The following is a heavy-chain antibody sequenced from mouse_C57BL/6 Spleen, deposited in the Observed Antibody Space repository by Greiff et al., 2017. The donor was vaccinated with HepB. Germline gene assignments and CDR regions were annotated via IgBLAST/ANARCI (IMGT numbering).Heavy chain of an antibody. CDR1: GYTFTDYN. V-gene: IGHV1-18*01. Sequence: EVQLQQSGPELVKPGASVKIPCKASGYTFTDYNLDWVKQSHGKSLEWIGDINPNNGGTIYNQKFKGKATLTVDKSSSTAYMELRSLTSEDTAVYYCARREGYGNFFAYWGQGTLVTVSA. CDR3: ARREGYGNFFAY. J-gene: IGHJ3*01. CDR2: INPNNGGT. D-gene: IGHD2-1*01.